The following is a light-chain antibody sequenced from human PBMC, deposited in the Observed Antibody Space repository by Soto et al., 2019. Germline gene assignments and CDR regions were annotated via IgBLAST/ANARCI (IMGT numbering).Light chain of an antibody. Sequence: EIVMTQSPVTLSMSPGERATLSCRAGQSVSSNLPWYQQKPGQAPRLLIHGASTRAPGISARFTGSGCGTEFTTTISSLQFDDSAVYYCQQYNNWWTFGQGTKVDIK. CDR1: QSVSSN. CDR3: QQYNNWWT. CDR2: GAS. V-gene: IGKV3-15*01. J-gene: IGKJ1*01.